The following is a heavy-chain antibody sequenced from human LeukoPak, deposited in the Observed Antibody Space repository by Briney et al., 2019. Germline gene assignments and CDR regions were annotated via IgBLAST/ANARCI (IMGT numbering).Heavy chain of an antibody. D-gene: IGHD6-19*01. CDR1: GFTFNRNA. Sequence: GGSLGLSCAASGFTFNRNASSWGRQAPGEGLEWGSTIGGSGDKTFYADSVKGRFPISRDNSKNMLHLQMSSLTGEDTALYYCVRRGDASSGWGDHDYWGQGALVTVSS. CDR2: IGGSGDKT. CDR3: VRRGDASSGWGDHDY. J-gene: IGHJ4*02. V-gene: IGHV3-23*01.